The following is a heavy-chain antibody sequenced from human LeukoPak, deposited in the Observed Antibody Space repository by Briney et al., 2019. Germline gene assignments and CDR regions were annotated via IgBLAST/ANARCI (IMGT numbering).Heavy chain of an antibody. CDR3: ARGGTTWHGFDS. CDR1: GFTFSSYA. Sequence: PGGSLRLSCAASGFTFSSYAMSWVRQAPGKGLEWVSGISDAGAITYYADSVKGRFTISRSQYTNTLYLQMDSPRAEDTSLYYCARGGTTWHGFDSWGQGTLATVSS. J-gene: IGHJ4*02. D-gene: IGHD1-14*01. CDR2: ISDAGAIT. V-gene: IGHV3-23*01.